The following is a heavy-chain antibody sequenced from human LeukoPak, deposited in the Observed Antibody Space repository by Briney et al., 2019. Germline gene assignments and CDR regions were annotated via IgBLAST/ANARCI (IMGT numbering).Heavy chain of an antibody. D-gene: IGHD5-12*01. CDR3: ARGITSGPRRYDVRNFDY. CDR2: INLDGSEK. V-gene: IGHV3-7*01. J-gene: IGHJ4*02. Sequence: GGSLRLSCAASGFTFSSYGMSWVRQAPGKGLEWVANINLDGSEKYYVDSVKGRFTISRDNAKNSLYLQMNSLRAEDTAVYYCARGITSGPRRYDVRNFDYWGQGTPVTVSS. CDR1: GFTFSSYG.